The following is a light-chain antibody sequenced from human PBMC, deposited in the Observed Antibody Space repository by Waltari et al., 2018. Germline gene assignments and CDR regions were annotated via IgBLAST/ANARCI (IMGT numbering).Light chain of an antibody. J-gene: IGKJ1*01. Sequence: EIVMTQSPDTLSVSPGDRATLSCRASQNVNRNLAWYQKKRGQAPRLPISGASARAAVIPPRFSGGGSGTEFTLTISSLQSEDFAVYYCQHYNNWPRTFGQGTKVEIK. CDR1: QNVNRN. CDR2: GAS. CDR3: QHYNNWPRT. V-gene: IGKV3-15*01.